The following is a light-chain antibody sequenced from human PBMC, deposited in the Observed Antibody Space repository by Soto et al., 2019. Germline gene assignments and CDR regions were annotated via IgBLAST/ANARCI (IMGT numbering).Light chain of an antibody. V-gene: IGKV1-9*01. CDR3: QQRNNYPIT. J-gene: IGKJ5*01. CDR2: DAS. CDR1: QGISNH. Sequence: DIQMTQPPSTLSASVGDRVTITCRASQGISNHLAWYQQRPGKAPKLLIYDASRLQSGVPSRFSGSGSGTEFTLTISSLQPEDFAIYYCQQRNNYPITFGQGTRLEIK.